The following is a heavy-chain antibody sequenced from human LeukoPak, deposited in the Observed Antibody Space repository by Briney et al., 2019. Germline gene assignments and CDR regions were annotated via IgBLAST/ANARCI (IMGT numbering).Heavy chain of an antibody. D-gene: IGHD3-9*01. J-gene: IGHJ4*02. CDR3: ARVYYDILTGYYSFDY. CDR1: GFTFDDYA. V-gene: IGHV3-21*01. CDR2: ISSSSSYI. Sequence: GGSLRLSCAASGFTFDDYAMHWVRQAPGKGLEWVSSISSSSSYIYYADSVKGRFTISRDNAKNSLYLQMNSLRAEDTAVYYCARVYYDILTGYYSFDYWGQGTLVTVSS.